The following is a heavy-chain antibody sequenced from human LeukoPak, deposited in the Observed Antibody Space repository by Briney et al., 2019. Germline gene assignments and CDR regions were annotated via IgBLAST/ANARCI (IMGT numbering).Heavy chain of an antibody. Sequence: PSETLSLTCTVSGGSISSYYWNWIRQPPGKGLEWIGQIYYSGSTNYNPSLKSRVTISVDTSKNQFSLKLSSVTAADTAVYYCARGRSLQYWGQGTLVTVSS. J-gene: IGHJ4*02. D-gene: IGHD4-11*01. CDR2: IYYSGST. CDR1: GGSISSYY. V-gene: IGHV4-59*01. CDR3: ARGRSLQY.